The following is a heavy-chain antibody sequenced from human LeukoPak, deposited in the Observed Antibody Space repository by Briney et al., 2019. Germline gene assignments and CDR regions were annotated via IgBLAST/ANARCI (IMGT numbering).Heavy chain of an antibody. CDR2: ISGPGGTT. CDR1: RFTFSSSA. V-gene: IGHV3-23*01. Sequence: PGGSLRLSCAPSRFTFSSSATGWVRPAPGKGLEWVSAISGPGGTTYYADSVKGRFTISRDNSKNTLYLQMNSLRAEDTAVYYCAKHPRNSCSGGTCYWFDLWGQGTLVSVSS. D-gene: IGHD2-15*01. CDR3: AKHPRNSCSGGTCYWFDL. J-gene: IGHJ5*02.